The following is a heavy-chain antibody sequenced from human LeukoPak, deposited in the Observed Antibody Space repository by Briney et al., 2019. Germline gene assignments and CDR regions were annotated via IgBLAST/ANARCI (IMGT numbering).Heavy chain of an antibody. J-gene: IGHJ4*02. Sequence: PGGSLRLSCAASGFTFSDYHMSWIRQAPGKGLEWVTYISSSGSTIYYADSVKGRFTISRDNAKNSLYLQMNSLRAEDTAVYYCAHHIAAAGSPLDYWGQGTLVTVSS. CDR1: GFTFSDYH. D-gene: IGHD6-13*01. V-gene: IGHV3-11*01. CDR3: AHHIAAAGSPLDY. CDR2: ISSSGSTI.